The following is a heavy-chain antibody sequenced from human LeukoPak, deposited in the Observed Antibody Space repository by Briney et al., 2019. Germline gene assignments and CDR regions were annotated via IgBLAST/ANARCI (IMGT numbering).Heavy chain of an antibody. D-gene: IGHD3-10*01. CDR3: ASGVRGTVDY. V-gene: IGHV4-61*08. CDR2: IYYSGST. Sequence: NASQTLSLTCTVSGGSISSGGYYWSWIRQPPGKGLEWIGYIYYSGSTNYNPSLKSRVTISVDTSKNQFSLKLSSVTAADTAVYYCASGVRGTVDYWGQGTLVTVSS. J-gene: IGHJ4*02. CDR1: GGSISSGGYY.